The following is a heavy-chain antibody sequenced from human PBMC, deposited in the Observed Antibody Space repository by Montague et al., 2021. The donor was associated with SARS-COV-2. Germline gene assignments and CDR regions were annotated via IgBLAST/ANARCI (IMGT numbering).Heavy chain of an antibody. V-gene: IGHV4-39*01. CDR1: GGSISSSSYY. D-gene: IGHD6-19*01. CDR2: IYYSGST. Sequence: SETLSLTCTVSGGSISSSSYYWGWIRQPPGKGLEWIGSIYYSGSTYYNPSLKSRVTISVDTSKNQFSLKLSSVTAADTAVYYCARSRGQWLLGGYYFDYWGQGTLVTVSS. J-gene: IGHJ4*02. CDR3: ARSRGQWLLGGYYFDY.